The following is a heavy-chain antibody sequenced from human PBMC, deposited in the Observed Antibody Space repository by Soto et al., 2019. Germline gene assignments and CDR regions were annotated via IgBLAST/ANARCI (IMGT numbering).Heavy chain of an antibody. D-gene: IGHD2-15*01. CDR1: GFTFSSSG. Sequence: QVQLVESGGGVVQPGRSLRLSCAASGFTFSSSGMHWVRQAPGKGLEWVALISYDGSNKYYVDSVKGRFTISRDNSKNTLYLQMNSLRAEDTAVYYCAKDRSGGSYYLGGDWGQGTLVTVSS. J-gene: IGHJ4*02. V-gene: IGHV3-30*18. CDR3: AKDRSGGSYYLGGD. CDR2: ISYDGSNK.